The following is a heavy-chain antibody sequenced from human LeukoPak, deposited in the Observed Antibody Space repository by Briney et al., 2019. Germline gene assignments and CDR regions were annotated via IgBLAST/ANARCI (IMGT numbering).Heavy chain of an antibody. D-gene: IGHD1-26*01. J-gene: IGHJ4*02. CDR1: GFTFSSYA. Sequence: PGRSLRLSCAASGFTFSSYAMHWVRQAPGKGLEWVAVISYDGSNKYYADSVKGRFTISRDNSKNTLYLQMNSLRPEDTAVYYCASGGTYSGYFSYWGQGTLVIVSS. CDR3: ASGGTYSGYFSY. CDR2: ISYDGSNK. V-gene: IGHV3-30*04.